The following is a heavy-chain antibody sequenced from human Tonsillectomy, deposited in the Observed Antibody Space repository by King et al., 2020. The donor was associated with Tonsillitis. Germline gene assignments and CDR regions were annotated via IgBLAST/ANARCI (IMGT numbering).Heavy chain of an antibody. CDR3: TTVWGNPMAGAFDI. CDR2: IKSKTDGGTT. CDR1: GFTFSNAW. V-gene: IGHV3-15*01. Sequence: GGGGGGPGGSLRLSGAASGFTFSNAWMSWVRQAPGKGLEWVGRIKSKTDGGTTDYAAPGKGRFTISRDDSKNPLYLPMNSLKTEDTAVYYCTTVWGNPMAGAFDIWGQGTMVTVSS. J-gene: IGHJ3*02. D-gene: IGHD4-23*01.